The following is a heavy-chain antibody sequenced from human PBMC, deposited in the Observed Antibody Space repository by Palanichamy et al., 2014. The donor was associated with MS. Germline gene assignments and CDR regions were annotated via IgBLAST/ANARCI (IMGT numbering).Heavy chain of an antibody. CDR1: GYTFSNYA. J-gene: IGHJ6*03. CDR3: AKRLASEHGSDHMDV. D-gene: IGHD1/OR15-1a*01. CDR2: IDYSGGSS. Sequence: EEQLLESGGGLVKPGESLRLSCVGSGYTFSNYAMNWVRQVPGKGLEWVAAIDYSGGSSFYTDSVKGRFTVSRDNSRDTLYLQMNNLRVEDTALYYCAKRLASEHGSDHMDVWGKGTTVTVSS. V-gene: IGHV3-23*01.